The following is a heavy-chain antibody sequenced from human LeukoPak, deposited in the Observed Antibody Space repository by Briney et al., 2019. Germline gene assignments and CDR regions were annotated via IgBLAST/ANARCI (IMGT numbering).Heavy chain of an antibody. D-gene: IGHD1-1*01. J-gene: IGHJ4*02. Sequence: GRSLRLSCAASGFTFSSYGMHWVRQAPGKGLEWVAVIWYDGSNKYYADSVKGRFTISRDNSKNTLYLQMNSLRAEDTAAYYCARDQVPSMYFDYWGQGTLVTVSS. V-gene: IGHV3-33*01. CDR3: ARDQVPSMYFDY. CDR1: GFTFSSYG. CDR2: IWYDGSNK.